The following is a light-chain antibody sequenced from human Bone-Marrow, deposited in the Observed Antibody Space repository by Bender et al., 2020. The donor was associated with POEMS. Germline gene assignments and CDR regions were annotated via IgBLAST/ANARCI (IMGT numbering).Light chain of an antibody. V-gene: IGLV1-44*01. CDR3: AVWDDSLNGWV. CDR2: SSH. J-gene: IGLJ3*02. Sequence: QSVLTQPPSASGTPGQRVTISCSGGSSNIGAHAVNWYQHLPGTAPKLLIYSSHRRPSEVPDRFSGSRSGTSASLAISGLQSEDEAEYYCAVWDDSLNGWVFGGRTKLTVL. CDR1: SSNIGAHA.